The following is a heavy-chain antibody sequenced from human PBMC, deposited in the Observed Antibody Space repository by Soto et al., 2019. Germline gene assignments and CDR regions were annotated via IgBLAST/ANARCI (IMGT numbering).Heavy chain of an antibody. D-gene: IGHD4-17*01. Sequence: EVQLVQSGAEVKKPGESLKISCKGSGYSFTSYWIGWVRQMPGKGLEWMGIIYPGDSDTRYSPSFQGQVTISADKSIRAAYLQWSSLKASDTAMYYCARHGDDYGDYVLDLTLDYWGQGTLVTVSS. V-gene: IGHV5-51*01. CDR3: ARHGDDYGDYVLDLTLDY. J-gene: IGHJ4*02. CDR2: IYPGDSDT. CDR1: GYSFTSYW.